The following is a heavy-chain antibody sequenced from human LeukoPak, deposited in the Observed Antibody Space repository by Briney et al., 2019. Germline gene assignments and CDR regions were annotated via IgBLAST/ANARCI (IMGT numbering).Heavy chain of an antibody. Sequence: GASLKISCKTSGSSSTTNRLGGGRQTRGKGLERGGIIYPGDSETRYSPYFQGQVTISADKSISTAYLQWSSLKASDTAVYYCARTFYYGSGSYAEYWGQGTLVTVSS. CDR1: GSSSTTNR. CDR2: IYPGDSET. D-gene: IGHD3-10*01. CDR3: ARTFYYGSGSYAEY. J-gene: IGHJ4*02. V-gene: IGHV5-51*01.